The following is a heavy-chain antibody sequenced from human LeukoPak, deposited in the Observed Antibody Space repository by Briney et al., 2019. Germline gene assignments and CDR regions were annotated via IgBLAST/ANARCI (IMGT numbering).Heavy chain of an antibody. Sequence: SETLSLTCTVSGAFISSSSYYWGWIRQPPGKGLEWIGSIYYSGSTYYKPSFKSRVTISIDTSNNYFSLKLRSVTAADTAVYYCARRGYSYIRAPYDYWGQGILVTVSS. V-gene: IGHV4-39*02. J-gene: IGHJ4*02. CDR3: ARRGYSYIRAPYDY. D-gene: IGHD5-18*01. CDR1: GAFISSSSYY. CDR2: IYYSGST.